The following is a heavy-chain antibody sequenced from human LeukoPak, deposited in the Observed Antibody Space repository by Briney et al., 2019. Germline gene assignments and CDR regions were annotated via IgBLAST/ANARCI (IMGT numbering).Heavy chain of an antibody. J-gene: IGHJ6*02. CDR2: INPNSGDT. Sequence: GASVKVSCKASGYTFTGYYMHWVRPAPGQGLDGMGWINPNSGDTKYAQKFQGRVTMTRATSISTAYMEVSRLTSDDTAIYYCARAGCGSGSHCADYYYGLDAWGQGTTVTVCS. D-gene: IGHD3-10*01. V-gene: IGHV1-2*02. CDR3: ARAGCGSGSHCADYYYGLDA. CDR1: GYTFTGYY.